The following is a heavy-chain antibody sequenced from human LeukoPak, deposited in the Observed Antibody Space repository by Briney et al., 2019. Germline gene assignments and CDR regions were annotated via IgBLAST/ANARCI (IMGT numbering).Heavy chain of an antibody. V-gene: IGHV1-69*04. CDR1: GDTFSTYG. D-gene: IGHD2-2*01. J-gene: IGHJ4*02. Sequence: ASVKVSCKAPGDTFSTYGINWVRQAPGQGLEWMGRIIPILSITNYAQKLQDRVTITADKSTSTAYMELSSLTSGDTAVYYCARDRDRCEAGTCYQPFDFWSQGTLVTVSS. CDR3: ARDRDRCEAGTCYQPFDF. CDR2: IIPILSIT.